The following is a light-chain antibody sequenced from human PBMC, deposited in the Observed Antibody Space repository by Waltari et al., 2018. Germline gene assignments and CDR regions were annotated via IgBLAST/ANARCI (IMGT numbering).Light chain of an antibody. CDR3: QQYNSYSPCT. CDR2: NAS. V-gene: IGKV1-5*03. Sequence: DIQMTQSPSTLSASVGARVTITCRTNQSISSWLAWYQQKPGKAPNLLIYNASSLESGVPSRFSGSGSGTEFTLTISSMQPDDFATYYCQQYNSYSPCTFGQGTKVEIK. CDR1: QSISSW. J-gene: IGKJ1*01.